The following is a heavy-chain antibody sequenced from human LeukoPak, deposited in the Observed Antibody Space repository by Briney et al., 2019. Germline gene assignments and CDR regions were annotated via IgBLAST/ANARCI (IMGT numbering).Heavy chain of an antibody. J-gene: IGHJ4*02. V-gene: IGHV3-23*01. D-gene: IGHD2-15*01. CDR1: GFTFSSYA. Sequence: GGSLRLSCAASGFTFSSYAMSWVRQAPEKGLEWVSAISGSGGSTYYADSVKGRFTISTDNSKNTLYLQMNSLRAEDTAVYYCAKDPPGYCSGGSCYYWGQGTLVTVSS. CDR2: ISGSGGST. CDR3: AKDPPGYCSGGSCYY.